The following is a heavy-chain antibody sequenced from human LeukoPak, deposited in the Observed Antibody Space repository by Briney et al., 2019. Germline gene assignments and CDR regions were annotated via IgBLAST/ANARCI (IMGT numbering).Heavy chain of an antibody. Sequence: GGSLRLSCAASGFTFSDYWISWVRQAPGKGLECVASISEDGSEKYYVDSVKGRFTIFRDNAKNSLYLPMNSLRAEDTAVYYCVRGLRSSDYWGQGTLVTVSS. CDR2: ISEDGSEK. V-gene: IGHV3-7*01. J-gene: IGHJ4*02. CDR1: GFTFSDYW. D-gene: IGHD4-17*01. CDR3: VRGLRSSDY.